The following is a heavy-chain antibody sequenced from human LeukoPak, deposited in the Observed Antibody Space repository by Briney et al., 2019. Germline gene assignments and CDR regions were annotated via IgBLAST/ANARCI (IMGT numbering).Heavy chain of an antibody. J-gene: IGHJ4*02. Sequence: GGSLRLSCAASGFSVSSNYMSWVRQAPGKGLEWVSVIYSAGNIYYAYSVKGRFTISRDNSKNTVFLQMSSLRAEDTAVYYCAREGSGYGDHYFDLWGQGTLVSVSS. V-gene: IGHV3-53*01. CDR3: AREGSGYGDHYFDL. D-gene: IGHD4-17*01. CDR2: IYSAGNI. CDR1: GFSVSSNY.